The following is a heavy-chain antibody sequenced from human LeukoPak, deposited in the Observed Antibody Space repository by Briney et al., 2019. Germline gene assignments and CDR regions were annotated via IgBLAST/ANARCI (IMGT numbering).Heavy chain of an antibody. CDR2: ITSSSRYI. CDR3: ARHVVAVGFDY. CDR1: GFTFSDYS. Sequence: PGGSLRLSCAASGFTFSDYSMNWVRQAPGKGLEWVSLITSSSRYIYYADSVKGRFTISRDNAKNSLYLQMNSLRAEDTAVYYCARHVVAVGFDYWGQGTLVTVSS. J-gene: IGHJ4*02. D-gene: IGHD3-22*01. V-gene: IGHV3-21*01.